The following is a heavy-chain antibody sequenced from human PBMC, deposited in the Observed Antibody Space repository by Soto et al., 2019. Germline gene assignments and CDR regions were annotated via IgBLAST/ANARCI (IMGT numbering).Heavy chain of an antibody. Sequence: GGSLRLSCAASGFTFSNAWMSWVRQDPGKGLEWVGRIKSKTEGGTTDYAAPVKGRFTISRDDSKNTLYLQMNSLKTEDTAVYYCTTDGSSSDYCQHWGQGTLVIVSS. J-gene: IGHJ1*01. CDR3: TTDGSSSDYCQH. D-gene: IGHD6-6*01. V-gene: IGHV3-15*01. CDR1: GFTFSNAW. CDR2: IKSKTEGGTT.